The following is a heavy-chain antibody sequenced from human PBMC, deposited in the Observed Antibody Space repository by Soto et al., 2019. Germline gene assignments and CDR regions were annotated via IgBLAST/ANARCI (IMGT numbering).Heavy chain of an antibody. CDR2: IYYSGST. J-gene: IGHJ4*02. CDR1: GGSISSGDYY. V-gene: IGHV4-30-4*01. CDR3: ARSPYYDNSRAAFDY. D-gene: IGHD3-22*01. Sequence: PSETLSLTCTVSGGSISSGDYYWSWIRQPPGKGLEWIGYIYYSGSTYYNPSLKSRVTISVDTSKNQFSLKLSSVTAADTAVYYCARSPYYDNSRAAFDYWGQGTLVTVSS.